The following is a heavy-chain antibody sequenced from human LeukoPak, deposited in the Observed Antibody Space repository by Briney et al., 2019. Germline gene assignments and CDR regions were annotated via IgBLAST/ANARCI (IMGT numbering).Heavy chain of an antibody. CDR3: TRVAGSGSVD. Sequence: PGGSLRLSCAASGFTFSDYWIHWVRQAPGKGLVWVSRINTDGSITNYADSVKGRFSIYRDNAKNTLHLQMDSLRAEDTAVYYCTRVAGSGSVDWGQGTLVTVSS. V-gene: IGHV3-74*01. CDR1: GFTFSDYW. J-gene: IGHJ4*02. D-gene: IGHD1-26*01. CDR2: INTDGSIT.